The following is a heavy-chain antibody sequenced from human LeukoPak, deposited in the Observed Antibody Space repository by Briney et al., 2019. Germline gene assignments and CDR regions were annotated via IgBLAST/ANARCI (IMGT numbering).Heavy chain of an antibody. D-gene: IGHD3-22*01. CDR2: IYYSGST. V-gene: IGHV4-59*01. Sequence: SETLSLTCTVSGGSISSYYWSWIRQPPGKGLEWIGYIYYSGSTNYNPSLKSRVTISVDTSKNQFSLKLSSVTAADTAVYYCARYYDSSGYYYIGWFDPWGQGTLVTVSS. CDR1: GGSISSYY. J-gene: IGHJ5*02. CDR3: ARYYDSSGYYYIGWFDP.